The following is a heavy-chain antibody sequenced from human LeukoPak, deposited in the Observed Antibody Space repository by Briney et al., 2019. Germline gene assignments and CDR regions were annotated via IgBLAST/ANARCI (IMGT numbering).Heavy chain of an antibody. D-gene: IGHD5-12*01. V-gene: IGHV4-4*02. Sequence: PSETLSLTCAVSGGSISSSNWWSWVRQPPGKGLEWIGYIYYSGSTNYNPSLKSRVTISVDTSKNQFSLKLSSVTAADTAVYYCARAYSGYGYYYYMDVWGKGTTVTVSS. CDR1: GGSISSSNW. J-gene: IGHJ6*03. CDR2: IYYSGST. CDR3: ARAYSGYGYYYYMDV.